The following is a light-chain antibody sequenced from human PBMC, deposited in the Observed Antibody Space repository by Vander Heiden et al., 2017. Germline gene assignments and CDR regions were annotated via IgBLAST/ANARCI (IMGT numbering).Light chain of an antibody. J-gene: IGKJ1*01. CDR2: QAS. CDR1: QNINNW. Sequence: IQMTQSPSPLSASVGDRVTLTCRASQNINNWLAWYQRKPGKAPNLLIFQASVLESGVPSRFSGGKSGTEFTLTISSLQPDDFATYYCQQYDSYPWTFGQGTTVEIK. V-gene: IGKV1-5*03. CDR3: QQYDSYPWT.